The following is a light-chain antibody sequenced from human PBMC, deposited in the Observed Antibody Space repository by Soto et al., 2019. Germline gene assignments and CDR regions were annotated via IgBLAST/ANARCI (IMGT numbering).Light chain of an antibody. CDR1: QSVNSN. Sequence: EIVMTQSPATLSVSPGERATLSCRASQSVNSNLAWYQQKPGQAPRLLIYGASTRATGIPARFSGSGSGTEFTLTISSLQSEDFAIYFCQQYDNWPPITFGQGTRLEIK. CDR2: GAS. CDR3: QQYDNWPPIT. J-gene: IGKJ5*01. V-gene: IGKV3-15*01.